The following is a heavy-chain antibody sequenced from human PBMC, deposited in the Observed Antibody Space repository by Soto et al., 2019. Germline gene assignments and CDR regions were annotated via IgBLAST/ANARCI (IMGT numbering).Heavy chain of an antibody. Sequence: QVQLVQSGAEVKDPGASVKVSCKASGYTFSNYDIGWVRQASGQGLEWMGWMNPNSDNTGYAQKFQCRVTMTRHTSISTAYMELSSLRSEDTAVYYCARRRLLAARRGDWFDPWGQGTVVTVSS. CDR3: ARRRLLAARRGDWFDP. D-gene: IGHD6-6*01. J-gene: IGHJ5*02. V-gene: IGHV1-8*01. CDR1: GYTFSNYD. CDR2: MNPNSDNT.